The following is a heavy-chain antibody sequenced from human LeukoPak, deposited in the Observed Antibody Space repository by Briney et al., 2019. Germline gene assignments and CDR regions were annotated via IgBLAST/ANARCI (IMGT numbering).Heavy chain of an antibody. Sequence: GGSLRLSCAAAGFTVSSNYMSWVRQAPGKGLEWVSDIYSGGSTYYSDSVNGRLTIYRDNSKKTLYLQMNNLRAGGTAVYYCARHQSGWGEVAYWGEGTLVTVPS. CDR3: ARHQSGWGEVAY. CDR2: IYSGGST. D-gene: IGHD3-16*01. V-gene: IGHV3-66*04. CDR1: GFTVSSNY. J-gene: IGHJ4*02.